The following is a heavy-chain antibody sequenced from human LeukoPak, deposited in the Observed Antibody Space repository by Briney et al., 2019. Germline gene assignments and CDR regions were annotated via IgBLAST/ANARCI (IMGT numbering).Heavy chain of an antibody. CDR1: GGSISSYH. V-gene: IGHV4-59*01. J-gene: IGHJ3*02. CDR3: ARYIVSYPHDAFDI. Sequence: SETLSLTCTVSGGSISSYHWSWIRQPPGKGLEWIGYIYYSGSTSYNPSLKSRVTISVDTSKKQFSLKLSSVTAADTAFYYCARYIVSYPHDAFDIWGQGTMVTVSS. CDR2: IYYSGST. D-gene: IGHD1-26*01.